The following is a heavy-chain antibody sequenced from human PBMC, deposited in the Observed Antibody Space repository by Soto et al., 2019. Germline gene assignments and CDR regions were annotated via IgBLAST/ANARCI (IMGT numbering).Heavy chain of an antibody. Sequence: QVQLVQSGAEVKKPGASVKVSCKASGYTFTSYAIHGVRQAPGQRLEWMGWINAGNGNTKYSQKFQDRVTITRDTSASTAYMELRSLRSEDTAVYYCARDLGGWPDYWGQGTLVTVSS. J-gene: IGHJ4*02. CDR1: GYTFTSYA. V-gene: IGHV1-3*01. D-gene: IGHD6-19*01. CDR3: ARDLGGWPDY. CDR2: INAGNGNT.